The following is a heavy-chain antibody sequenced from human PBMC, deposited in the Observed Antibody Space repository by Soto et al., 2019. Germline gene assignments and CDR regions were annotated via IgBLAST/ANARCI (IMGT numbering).Heavy chain of an antibody. Sequence: KTSVSLSLTCSVSADSIRSGGYYWCRLRQQPRKGLKWIGYIYYAGTTYYTSSLKSRLTISLDTSNNQFYLHLRSVTAADTAVYYCARGITSKSSWFDTWGRGTRVTVSS. CDR2: IYYAGTT. CDR1: ADSIRSGGYY. D-gene: IGHD3-3*02. J-gene: IGHJ5*02. V-gene: IGHV4-31*03. CDR3: ARGITSKSSWFDT.